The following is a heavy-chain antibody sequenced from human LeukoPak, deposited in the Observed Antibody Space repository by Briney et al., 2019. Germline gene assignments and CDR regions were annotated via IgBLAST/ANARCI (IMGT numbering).Heavy chain of an antibody. J-gene: IGHJ4*02. CDR1: GYTFPANY. D-gene: IGHD1-1*01. V-gene: IGHV1-2*02. CDR3: ARVQVSDDNWGFFDY. CDR2: INLNSGGS. Sequence: GASVKVSCKASGYTFPANYMHWVRQAPGQGLEWMGWINLNSGGSNCAQKFQGRVTMTRETSISTAYMELSRLSSDDTAVYYCARVQVSDDNWGFFDYWGQGTLVTVSS.